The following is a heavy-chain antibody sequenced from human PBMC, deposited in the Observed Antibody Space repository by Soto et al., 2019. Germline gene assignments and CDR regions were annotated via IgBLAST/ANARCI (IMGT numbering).Heavy chain of an antibody. D-gene: IGHD2-15*01. CDR2: IYYSGST. CDR1: GGSISSGGYY. Sequence: PSETLSLTSTVSGGSISSGGYYWSWIRQHPGKGLEWIGYIYYSGSTYYNPSLKSRVTISVDTSKNQFSLKLSSVTAADTAVYYCARVRADCSGGSCYSSYFDYWGQGTLVTVSS. V-gene: IGHV4-31*03. CDR3: ARVRADCSGGSCYSSYFDY. J-gene: IGHJ4*02.